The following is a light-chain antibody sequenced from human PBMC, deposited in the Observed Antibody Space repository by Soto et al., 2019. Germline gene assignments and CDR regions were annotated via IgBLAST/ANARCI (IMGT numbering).Light chain of an antibody. J-gene: IGLJ2*01. V-gene: IGLV2-8*01. CDR3: SSYAGSDNLI. CDR2: EVS. Sequence: QSALTQPPSASGSPGQSVAIFCTGTSSDIGGYNYVSWYQQHPGKAPKLIIYEVSERPSGVPGRFSGSKSGNTASLTVSGLQAEDEADYYCSSYAGSDNLIFGGGTKLTVL. CDR1: SSDIGGYNY.